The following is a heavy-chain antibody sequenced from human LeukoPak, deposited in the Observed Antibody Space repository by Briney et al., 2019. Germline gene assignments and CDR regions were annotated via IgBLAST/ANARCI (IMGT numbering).Heavy chain of an antibody. V-gene: IGHV3-30*03. CDR2: ISYDGSNK. J-gene: IGHJ4*02. CDR3: ARDHNYGSDY. Sequence: GRSLRLSCAASGFTFSSYGMHWVRQAPGKGLEWVAVISYDGSNKYYADSVKGRFTISRDNSKNTLYLQMNSLRVEDTAVYYCARDHNYGSDYWGQGTLVTVSS. D-gene: IGHD5-18*01. CDR1: GFTFSSYG.